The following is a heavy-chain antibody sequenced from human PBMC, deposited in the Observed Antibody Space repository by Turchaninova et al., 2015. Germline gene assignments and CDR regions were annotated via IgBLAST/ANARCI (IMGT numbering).Heavy chain of an antibody. D-gene: IGHD3-10*01. Sequence: LVESGGGLVQPGRSLRLSCTASGFIFGDYAISWVRQAPGKGLEWVAFIRSKTSGGTPEPAASVKGRFPISRDDSKSIAYLQMNSLKTEDTAVYYCTRQGYHYGSGSYYDVSWGQGTLVTVSS. CDR3: TRQGYHYGSGSYYDVS. CDR2: IRSKTSGGTP. V-gene: IGHV3-49*04. CDR1: GFIFGDYA. J-gene: IGHJ5*02.